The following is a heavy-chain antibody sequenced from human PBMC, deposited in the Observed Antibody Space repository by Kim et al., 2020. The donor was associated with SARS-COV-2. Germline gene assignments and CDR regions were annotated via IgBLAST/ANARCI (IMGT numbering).Heavy chain of an antibody. Sequence: ASVKVSCKVSGYTLTELSMHWVRQAPGKGLEWMGGFDPEDGETIYAQKFQGRVTMTEDTSTDTAYMELSSLRSEDTAVYYCVVVAARHPPLRFHYWGQGTLVTVSS. V-gene: IGHV1-24*01. J-gene: IGHJ4*02. D-gene: IGHD2-15*01. CDR1: GYTLTELS. CDR2: FDPEDGET. CDR3: VVVAARHPPLRFHY.